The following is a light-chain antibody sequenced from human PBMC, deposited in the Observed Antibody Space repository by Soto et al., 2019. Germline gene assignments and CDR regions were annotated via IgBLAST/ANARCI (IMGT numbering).Light chain of an antibody. Sequence: EMVMTQSPATLSVSPGERVTLSCRASRSISNNLSWYQQKPRQAPRLLIYGASTRATGITAGFCGSGSGTEFTLIIISLLSEDFSMYYCHQQNNWPVVTFGGGTRVEIK. V-gene: IGKV3-15*01. J-gene: IGKJ4*01. CDR3: HQQNNWPVVT. CDR2: GAS. CDR1: RSISNN.